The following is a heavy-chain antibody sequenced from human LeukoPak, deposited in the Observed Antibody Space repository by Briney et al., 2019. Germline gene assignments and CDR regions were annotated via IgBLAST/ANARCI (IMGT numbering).Heavy chain of an antibody. D-gene: IGHD3-22*01. CDR2: INSDGSST. J-gene: IGHJ3*02. CDR1: GFTFSSYW. CDR3: ASPAPRGYYDSSGNDAFDI. V-gene: IGHV3-74*01. Sequence: GGSLRLSCAASGFTFSSYWMHWVRQAPGKGLVWVSRINSDGSSTSYADSVKGRFTISRDNAKNSLYLQMNSLRAEDTAVYYCASPAPRGYYDSSGNDAFDIWGQGTMVTVSS.